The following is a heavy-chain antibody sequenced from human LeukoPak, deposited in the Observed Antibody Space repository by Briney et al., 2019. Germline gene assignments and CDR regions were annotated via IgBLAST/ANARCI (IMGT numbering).Heavy chain of an antibody. CDR2: INHSGST. D-gene: IGHD6-13*01. CDR3: ARGAAAGYFDY. Sequence: SETLSLTCTVSGGSISSSKYYWGWIRQPPGKGLEWIGEINHSGSTNYNPSLKSRVTISVDTSKNQFSLKLSSVTAADTAVYYCARGAAAGYFDYWGQGTLVTVSS. V-gene: IGHV4-39*07. J-gene: IGHJ4*02. CDR1: GGSISSSKYY.